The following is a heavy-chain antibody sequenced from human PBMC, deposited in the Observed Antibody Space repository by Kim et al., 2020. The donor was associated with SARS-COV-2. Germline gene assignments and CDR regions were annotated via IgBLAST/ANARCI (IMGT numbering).Heavy chain of an antibody. D-gene: IGHD4-17*01. J-gene: IGHJ4*02. V-gene: IGHV4-31*02. Sequence: NDYDPSLKSRVTVSVDTSKNQFSLKLCAVTAADTAVYYGARGPLRCPEDYWGQGTLVTVSS. CDR2: N. CDR3: ARGPLRCPEDY.